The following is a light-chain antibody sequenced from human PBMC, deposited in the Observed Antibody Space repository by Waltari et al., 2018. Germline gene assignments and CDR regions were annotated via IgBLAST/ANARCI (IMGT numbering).Light chain of an antibody. CDR3: QQRSSWPLT. CDR2: DVS. Sequence: DIVLPQSPATLSLSPGESATLSCRASQTVGSQLAWYQQKPGQAPRLLISDVSNRATGIPVRFSGSGSGADFTLTISSLEPEDFAVYYCQQRSSWPLTFGQGTKVEI. J-gene: IGKJ1*01. V-gene: IGKV3-11*01. CDR1: QTVGSQ.